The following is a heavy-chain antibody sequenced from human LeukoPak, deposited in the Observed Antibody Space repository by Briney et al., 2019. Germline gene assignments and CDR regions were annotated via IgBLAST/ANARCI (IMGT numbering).Heavy chain of an antibody. Sequence: SETLSLTCAVYGGSFSGYYWSWIRQPPGKGLEWIGEINHSGSTNYNPSLKSRVTISVDTSKNQFSLKLSSVTAADTAVYYCARARGYSYVHNWGQGTLVTVSS. CDR3: ARARGYSYVHN. J-gene: IGHJ4*02. CDR2: INHSGST. V-gene: IGHV4-34*01. D-gene: IGHD5-18*01. CDR1: GGSFSGYY.